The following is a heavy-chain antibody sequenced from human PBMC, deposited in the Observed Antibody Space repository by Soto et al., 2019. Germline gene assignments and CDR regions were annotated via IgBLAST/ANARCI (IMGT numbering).Heavy chain of an antibody. V-gene: IGHV3-30*18. CDR1: GFTFSSYG. CDR2: ISYDGSNK. CDR3: AKDAHSSGYYPFDY. D-gene: IGHD3-22*01. J-gene: IGHJ4*02. Sequence: QVQLVESGGGVVQPGRSLRLSCAASGFTFSSYGMHWVRQAPGKGLEWVAVISYDGSNKYYADSVKGLFTISRDNSKNTLYLQMNSLRAEDTAVYYCAKDAHSSGYYPFDYWGQGTLVTVSS.